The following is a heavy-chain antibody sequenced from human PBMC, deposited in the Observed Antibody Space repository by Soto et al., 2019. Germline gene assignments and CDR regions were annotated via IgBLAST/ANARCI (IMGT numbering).Heavy chain of an antibody. CDR3: ASEYDYGDLNYYYYGMDV. CDR1: GFTFSSYS. CDR2: ISSSSSTI. J-gene: IGHJ6*02. Sequence: EVQLVESGGGLVQPGGSLRLSCAASGFTFSSYSMNWVRQAPGKGLEWVSYISSSSSTIYYADSVKGRFTISGDNAKNSLYLQMNSLRDEDTAVYYCASEYDYGDLNYYYYGMDVWGQGTTVTVSS. V-gene: IGHV3-48*02. D-gene: IGHD4-17*01.